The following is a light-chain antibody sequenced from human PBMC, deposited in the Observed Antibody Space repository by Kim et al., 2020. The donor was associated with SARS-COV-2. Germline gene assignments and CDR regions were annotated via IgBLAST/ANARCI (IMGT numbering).Light chain of an antibody. V-gene: IGKV1-17*03. CDR2: AAS. CDR1: QAICNY. CDR3: LQHNVYPLT. J-gene: IGKJ4*01. Sequence: ASVGDSVTSTCRATQAICNYLVWFQQKPGKGPKLLIYAASTLESGVPSMFSGSGSETEFTLTISSLQPEDSATYFCLQHNVYPLTFGGGTKVDIK.